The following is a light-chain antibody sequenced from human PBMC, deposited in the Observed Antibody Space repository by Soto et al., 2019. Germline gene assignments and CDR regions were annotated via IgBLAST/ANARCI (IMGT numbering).Light chain of an antibody. CDR2: DAS. V-gene: IGKV1-5*01. J-gene: IGKJ4*01. CDR1: QTISSW. Sequence: DIQMTQSPSTLSVSVGDRVTITCRASQTISSWLAWYQQRPGKAPKLLIYDASTLESGVPSRFSGSGSGTEFTLTISSLQPDDFATYYCHQYNSYHTFGGGTKVDI. CDR3: HQYNSYHT.